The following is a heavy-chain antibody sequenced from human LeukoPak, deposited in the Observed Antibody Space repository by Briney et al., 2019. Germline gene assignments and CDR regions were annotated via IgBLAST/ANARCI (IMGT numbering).Heavy chain of an antibody. CDR3: ATVGATTAGASDF. CDR1: GYTFTDYN. Sequence: ASVKVSCKASGYTFTDYNMHWVRQAPGQGLEWMGWISPYSGDTNYAQTFQGRITLTRDTSITTAYMEVYSLRSDDTAIYYCATVGATTAGASDFWGQGTLVTVSS. V-gene: IGHV1-2*02. D-gene: IGHD1-26*01. J-gene: IGHJ4*02. CDR2: ISPYSGDT.